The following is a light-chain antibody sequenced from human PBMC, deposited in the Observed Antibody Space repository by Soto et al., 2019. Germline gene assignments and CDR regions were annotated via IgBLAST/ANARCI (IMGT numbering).Light chain of an antibody. CDR1: QSVSMW. Sequence: DTRMTQSPSTLSASVGDRVTITCRASQSVSMWLAWFQQKPGKAPRLLIYDASKLESGVPSRFSGSGSETGFTLTISSLQPEDFATYYCQQSYSAPRTFGQGTKVDIK. CDR3: QQSYSAPRT. J-gene: IGKJ2*01. V-gene: IGKV1-5*01. CDR2: DAS.